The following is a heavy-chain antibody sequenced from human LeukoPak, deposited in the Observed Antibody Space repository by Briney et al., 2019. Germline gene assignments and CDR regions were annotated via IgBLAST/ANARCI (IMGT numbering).Heavy chain of an antibody. D-gene: IGHD6-19*01. CDR1: GGSISSYY. CDR3: ARVVAYSSGWTPFDY. CDR2: IYYSGST. J-gene: IGHJ4*02. V-gene: IGHV4-59*01. Sequence: ASETLSLTCTVSGGSISSYYWSWIRQPPGKGLEWIGYIYYSGSTNYNPSLKSRVTISVGTSKNQFSLKLSSVTAADTAVYYCARVVAYSSGWTPFDYWGQGTLVTVSS.